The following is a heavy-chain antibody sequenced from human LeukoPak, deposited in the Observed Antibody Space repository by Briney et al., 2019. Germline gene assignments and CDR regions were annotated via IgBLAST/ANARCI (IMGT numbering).Heavy chain of an antibody. CDR1: GFTLDDYA. Sequence: GGSLRVSCAASGFTLDDYAMHWVRQAPGRGVKWVSLISGDGGSTYYADSVKGRFTISRDNSKNSLYLQMNSLRTEDTAVYYCAKAAPWYFDLWGRGTLVTVSA. V-gene: IGHV3-43*02. J-gene: IGHJ2*01. CDR2: ISGDGGST. CDR3: AKAAPWYFDL.